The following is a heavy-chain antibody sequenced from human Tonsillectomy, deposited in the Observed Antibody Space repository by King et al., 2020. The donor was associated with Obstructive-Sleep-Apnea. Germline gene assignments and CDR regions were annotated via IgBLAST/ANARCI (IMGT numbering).Heavy chain of an antibody. D-gene: IGHD6-13*01. Sequence: VQLQESGPGLVKPSETLSLTCTVSGGSISSYYWSWIRQPPGKGLEWIGYIYYSGSTNYNPSLKSRVTISVETSKNQFSLKLGSVTAADTAVYYCARVILGSWRDRLGYWYFDLWGRGTLVTVSS. CDR3: ARVILGSWRDRLGYWYFDL. CDR2: IYYSGST. J-gene: IGHJ2*01. CDR1: GGSISSYY. V-gene: IGHV4-59*01.